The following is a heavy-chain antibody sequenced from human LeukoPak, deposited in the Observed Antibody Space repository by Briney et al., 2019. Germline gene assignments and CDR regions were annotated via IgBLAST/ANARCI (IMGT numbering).Heavy chain of an antibody. J-gene: IGHJ4*02. V-gene: IGHV3-66*01. Sequence: PGGSLRLSCAASGFTVSSNYMSWVRQAPGKGLEWVSVIYSGGSTYYADSVKGRFTISRDNSKNTLYLQMNSLRAEDTAVYYCARATILTGYYFDYWGQGTLVTVSS. CDR3: ARATILTGYYFDY. CDR2: IYSGGST. CDR1: GFTVSSNY. D-gene: IGHD3-9*01.